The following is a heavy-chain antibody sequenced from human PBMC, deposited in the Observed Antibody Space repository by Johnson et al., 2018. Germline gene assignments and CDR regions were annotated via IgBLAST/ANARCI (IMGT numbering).Heavy chain of an antibody. CDR2: IYYSGST. CDR3: ARDSPDSGSYYAAFDI. CDR1: GGSISSYY. D-gene: IGHD1-26*01. J-gene: IGHJ3*02. V-gene: IGHV4-59*01. Sequence: QVQLQESGPGLVKPSETLSLTCTVSGGSISSYYWSWIRQPPGKGLEWIGYIYYSGSTNYNPSLKSRVTISVDTSENRFSLKLSSVTAADTAVYYCARDSPDSGSYYAAFDIWGQGTMVTVSS.